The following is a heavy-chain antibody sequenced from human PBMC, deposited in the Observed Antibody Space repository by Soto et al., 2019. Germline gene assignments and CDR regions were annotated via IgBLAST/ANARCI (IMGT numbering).Heavy chain of an antibody. CDR1: GFTFSSYG. D-gene: IGHD4-17*01. V-gene: IGHV3-33*01. CDR3: ARDWIDYGDFSAFDI. J-gene: IGHJ3*02. CDR2: IWYDGSNK. Sequence: PGGSLRLSCAASGFTFSSYGMHWVRQAPGKGLEWVAVIWYDGSNKYYADSVKGRFTISRDNSKNTLYLQMNSLRAEDTAVYYCARDWIDYGDFSAFDIWGQGTMVTVSS.